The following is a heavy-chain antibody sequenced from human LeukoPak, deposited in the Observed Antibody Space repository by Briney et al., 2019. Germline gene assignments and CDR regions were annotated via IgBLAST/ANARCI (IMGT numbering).Heavy chain of an antibody. D-gene: IGHD3-22*01. CDR3: ARGSGYYKYYFDY. CDR1: GGAFSGDY. V-gene: IGHV4-34*01. J-gene: IGHJ4*02. Sequence: KPSETLSLTCAVYGGAFSGDYWSWIRQPPGKGLEWIGEINHSGSTNYNPSLKSRVAISVDTSKNQFSLKLSSVTAADTAVYYCARGSGYYKYYFDYWGQGTLVTVSS. CDR2: INHSGST.